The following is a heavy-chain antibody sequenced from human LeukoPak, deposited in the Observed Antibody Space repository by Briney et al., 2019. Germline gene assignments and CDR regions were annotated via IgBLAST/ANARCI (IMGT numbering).Heavy chain of an antibody. D-gene: IGHD6-13*01. V-gene: IGHV3-73*01. CDR2: IRSQANGYAT. CDR1: GFIFSDSA. CDR3: TRHMGSSWYINFDY. J-gene: IGHJ4*02. Sequence: GGSLRLSCAASGFIFSDSAMHWVRQASGKGLEWVGRIRSQANGYATAYAASVKGRFTISRDDSENTAYLQMNSLKTEDTAVYYCTRHMGSSWYINFDYWGQGALVTVSS.